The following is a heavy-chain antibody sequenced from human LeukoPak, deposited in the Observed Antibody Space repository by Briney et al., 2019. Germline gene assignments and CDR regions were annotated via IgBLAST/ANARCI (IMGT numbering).Heavy chain of an antibody. D-gene: IGHD3-10*01. CDR2: IRYNGNNQ. J-gene: IGHJ6*03. Sequence: GGSLRLSCAASGFTFNNCGMHWVRQAPGKGLEWVAFIRYNGNNQYYADSVKGRFTISRDNSKNTLYLQMNSLKGDDTAVYYCAKDSAFYYIDVWGKGTTVTISS. V-gene: IGHV3-30*02. CDR1: GFTFNNCG. CDR3: AKDSAFYYIDV.